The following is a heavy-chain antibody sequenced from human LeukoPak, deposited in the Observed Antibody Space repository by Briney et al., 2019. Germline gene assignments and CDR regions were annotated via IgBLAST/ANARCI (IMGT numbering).Heavy chain of an antibody. CDR3: AKDEHYDTSGHGWVFDI. J-gene: IGHJ3*02. CDR1: GFTSTSYS. D-gene: IGHD3-22*01. V-gene: IGHV3-30*18. Sequence: SGGSLRLSCAASGFTSTSYSMHWVRQAPGKGLEWVAFISPDGSIGNYADSVKGRFTISRDNSKSTVYLQINSLRPEDTALYHCAKDEHYDTSGHGWVFDIWGQGTVVTVSS. CDR2: ISPDGSIG.